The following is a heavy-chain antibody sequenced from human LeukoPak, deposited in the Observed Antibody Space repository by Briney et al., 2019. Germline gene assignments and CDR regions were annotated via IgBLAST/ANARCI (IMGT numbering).Heavy chain of an antibody. J-gene: IGHJ6*03. V-gene: IGHV4-59*12. D-gene: IGHD3-16*01. CDR1: GGSISSYY. Sequence: SETLSLTCTVSGGSISSYYWSWIRQPPGKGLEWIGYIYYSGSTNYNPSLKSRVTMSVDTSKNQFSLKLSSVSAADTAVYYCARTSWGYYYYMDVWGKGTTVTVSS. CDR2: IYYSGST. CDR3: ARTSWGYYYYMDV.